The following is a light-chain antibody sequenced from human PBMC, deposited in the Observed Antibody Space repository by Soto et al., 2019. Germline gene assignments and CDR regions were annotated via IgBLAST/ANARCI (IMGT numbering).Light chain of an antibody. CDR3: QQRRYWPLT. J-gene: IGKJ5*01. CDR2: DAS. Sequence: ETVLAQSPATLSLSPGERATLSCRASQSISVYLAWYQHKPGQAPRPLIYDASNRAAGIPARFSGSGSGTDFTLTISSLEPEDFAVYYCQQRRYWPLTFGGGTRLEIK. V-gene: IGKV3-11*01. CDR1: QSISVY.